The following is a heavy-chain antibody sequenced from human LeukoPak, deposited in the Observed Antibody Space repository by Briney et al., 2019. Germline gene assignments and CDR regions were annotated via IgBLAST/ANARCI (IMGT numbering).Heavy chain of an antibody. Sequence: GGSLRLSCAASRFTFSSYGMHWVRQAPGKGLEWVAFIRYDGSNKYYADSVKGRFTISRDTSKNTVYLQMNSLRVEDTAVYYCAKDLFSITMIIVVPLEWGQGTLVTVSS. V-gene: IGHV3-30*02. CDR3: AKDLFSITMIIVVPLE. D-gene: IGHD3-22*01. J-gene: IGHJ4*02. CDR2: IRYDGSNK. CDR1: RFTFSSYG.